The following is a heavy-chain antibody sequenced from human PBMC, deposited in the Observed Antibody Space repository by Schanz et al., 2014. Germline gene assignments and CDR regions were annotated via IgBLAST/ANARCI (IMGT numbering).Heavy chain of an antibody. D-gene: IGHD6-19*01. CDR1: GFSFRGHA. J-gene: IGHJ3*02. V-gene: IGHV3-66*01. Sequence: VQLVESGGGLVKPGESLRLSCAASGFSFRGHAMHWVRQAPGKGLEWVAVIYSGGSTFYTDSVKGRFTIFRDNSKNTLYLQMNSLIAEDTAVYYCAKCIGWYGRCAFDIWGQGTMVTVSS. CDR3: AKCIGWYGRCAFDI. CDR2: IYSGGST.